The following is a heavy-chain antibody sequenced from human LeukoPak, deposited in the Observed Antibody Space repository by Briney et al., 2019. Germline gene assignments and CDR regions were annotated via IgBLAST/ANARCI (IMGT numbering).Heavy chain of an antibody. V-gene: IGHV5-51*01. Sequence: GKSLKISCKGSGYTFTGYWIAWVRQMPGKGLEWMGIIYPGDSDTRYSPSFQGQVTISADKSISTAYLQWSSLKASDTAMYYCARHSGSSVCNWFDPWGQGTLVTVSS. CDR3: ARHSGSSVCNWFDP. J-gene: IGHJ5*02. D-gene: IGHD6-6*01. CDR1: GYTFTGYW. CDR2: IYPGDSDT.